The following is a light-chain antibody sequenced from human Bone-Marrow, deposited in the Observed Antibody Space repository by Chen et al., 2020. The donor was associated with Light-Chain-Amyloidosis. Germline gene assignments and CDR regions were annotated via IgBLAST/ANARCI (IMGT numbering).Light chain of an antibody. CDR2: DDS. CDR1: NIGSTS. CDR3: QVWDRSSDRPV. Sequence: SYVLTLPSSVSVATGQTATIACGGNNIGSTSVHWYQQTPGQAPLLVVYDDSDRPSGIPERLSGSNSGNTATLTISRVEAGDEADYYCQVWDRSSDRPVFGGGTKLTVL. V-gene: IGLV3-21*02. J-gene: IGLJ3*02.